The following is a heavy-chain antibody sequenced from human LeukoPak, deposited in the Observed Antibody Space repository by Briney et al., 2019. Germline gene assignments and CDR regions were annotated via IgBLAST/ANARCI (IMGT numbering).Heavy chain of an antibody. Sequence: GGSLRLSCAASGFSFSNYGIHWVRQAPGKGLEWVTVISYDGSNKYYADSVKGRFTISRDNSKNTLYLQMNSLRAEDTAVYYCAKGGTYRDYFDYWGQGTLVTVSS. D-gene: IGHD3-16*01. CDR3: AKGGTYRDYFDY. CDR2: ISYDGSNK. V-gene: IGHV3-30*18. J-gene: IGHJ4*02. CDR1: GFSFSNYG.